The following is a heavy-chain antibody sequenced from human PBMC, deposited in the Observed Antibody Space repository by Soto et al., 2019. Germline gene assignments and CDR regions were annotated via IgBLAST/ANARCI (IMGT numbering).Heavy chain of an antibody. CDR2: IIPILGMA. J-gene: IGHJ6*02. CDR3: ARAAAGLRGFVYYGMDV. Sequence: GASVKVSCKTSGGTFSSYTISWVRQAPGQGLEWMGRIIPILGMANYAQKFQGRVTITADKSTSTAYMELSSLRSEDTAVYYCARAAAGLRGFVYYGMDVWGQGTTVTVSS. CDR1: GGTFSSYT. V-gene: IGHV1-69*02. D-gene: IGHD6-13*01.